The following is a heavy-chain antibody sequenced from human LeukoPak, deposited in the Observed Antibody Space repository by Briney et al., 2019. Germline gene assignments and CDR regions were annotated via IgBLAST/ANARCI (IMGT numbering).Heavy chain of an antibody. J-gene: IGHJ6*02. CDR2: ISYDGSNK. CDR1: GFTFSSYG. D-gene: IGHD3-3*01. CDR3: AREGYYDFWSGYRYPGNYYYYGMDV. V-gene: IGHV3-30*03. Sequence: GGSLRLSCAASGFTFSSYGMHWVRQAPGKGLEWVAVISYDGSNKYYADSVKGRFTISRDNSKNTLYLQMNSLRAEDTAVYYCAREGYYDFWSGYRYPGNYYYYGMDVWGQGTTVTVSS.